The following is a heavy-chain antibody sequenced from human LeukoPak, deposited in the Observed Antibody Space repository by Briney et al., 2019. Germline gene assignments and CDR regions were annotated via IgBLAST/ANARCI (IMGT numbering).Heavy chain of an antibody. J-gene: IGHJ4*02. CDR2: INHSGST. V-gene: IGHV4-34*01. CDR1: GGSFGGYY. CDR3: ARGGIAVAGLFRKLDY. Sequence: SETLSLTCAVYGGSFGGYYWSWIRQPPGKGLEWIGEINHSGSTNYNPSLKSRVTISVDTSKNQFSLKLSSVTAADTAVYYCARGGIAVAGLFRKLDYWGQGTLVTVSS. D-gene: IGHD6-19*01.